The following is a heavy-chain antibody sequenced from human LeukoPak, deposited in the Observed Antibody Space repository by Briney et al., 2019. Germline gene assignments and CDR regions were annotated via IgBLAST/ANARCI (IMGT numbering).Heavy chain of an antibody. D-gene: IGHD3-22*01. Sequence: GGSLRLSCAASGFTFSSYSMNWVRQAPGKGLEWVSVIYSGGSTYYADSVKGRFTISRDNSKNTLYLQMNSLRAEDTAVYYCARDGYYYDSSGYYYYDYWGQGTLVTVSS. CDR2: IYSGGST. CDR1: GFTFSSYS. J-gene: IGHJ4*02. V-gene: IGHV3-66*01. CDR3: ARDGYYYDSSGYYYYDY.